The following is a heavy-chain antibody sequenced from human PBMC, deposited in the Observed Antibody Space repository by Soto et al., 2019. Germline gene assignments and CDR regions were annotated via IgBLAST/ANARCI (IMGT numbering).Heavy chain of an antibody. D-gene: IGHD6-13*01. CDR2: VIDIFGTS. CDR3: ATGKLSIAGQHFDY. J-gene: IGHJ4*02. CDR1: GGALSTLS. Sequence: QVQLVQSGAEVKQPGASVTVSCTASGGALSTLSINWMRQTPGQGLEWMGGVIDIFGTSSFAQKFQGRVTFTADESTTTAYMELSGLTSEDTAIYFCATGKLSIAGQHFDYWGQGTLVTVSS. V-gene: IGHV1-69*01.